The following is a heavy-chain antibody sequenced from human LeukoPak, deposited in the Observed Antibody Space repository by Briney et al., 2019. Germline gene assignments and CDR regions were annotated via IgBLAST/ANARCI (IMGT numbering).Heavy chain of an antibody. D-gene: IGHD3-16*02. V-gene: IGHV1-18*01. CDR2: ISAYNGNT. Sequence: ASVKVSCKASGYTFTSYGISWVRQAPGQGLEWMGWISAYNGNTNYAQKLQGRVTMTTDTSASTAYMELRSLRSDDTAVYYCARSGPYDYVWGSYLKNWFDPWGQGTLVTVSS. CDR1: GYTFTSYG. CDR3: ARSGPYDYVWGSYLKNWFDP. J-gene: IGHJ5*02.